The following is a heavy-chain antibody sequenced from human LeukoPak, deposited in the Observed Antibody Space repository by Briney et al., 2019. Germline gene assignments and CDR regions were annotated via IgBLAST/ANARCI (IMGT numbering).Heavy chain of an antibody. D-gene: IGHD3-16*02. CDR3: ARLSVTYVDY. CDR2: IYHSGST. Sequence: PSETLSLTCAVSGGSISSGGYSWSWIRQPPGKGLEWIGYIYHSGSTYYSPSLKSRVTISVDRSKNQFSLKLSSVTAADTAVYYCARLSVTYVDYWGQGTLVTVSS. J-gene: IGHJ4*02. CDR1: GGSISSGGYS. V-gene: IGHV4-30-2*01.